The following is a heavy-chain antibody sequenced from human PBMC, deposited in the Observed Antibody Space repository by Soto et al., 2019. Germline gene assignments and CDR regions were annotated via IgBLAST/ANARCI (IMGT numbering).Heavy chain of an antibody. Sequence: LSLTCTVSGGSISSGGSYWSWIRQHPGKGLEWIGYIYYSGSSYYNPSLKSRVTISVDTSKNQFSLKLTSVTAADTAVYYCARGTLVGRGDFDYWGQGSLVTVSS. V-gene: IGHV4-31*03. CDR2: IYYSGSS. J-gene: IGHJ4*02. D-gene: IGHD2-15*01. CDR1: GGSISSGGSY. CDR3: ARGTLVGRGDFDY.